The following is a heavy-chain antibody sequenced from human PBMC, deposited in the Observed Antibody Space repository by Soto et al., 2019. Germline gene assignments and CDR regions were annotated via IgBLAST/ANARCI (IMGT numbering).Heavy chain of an antibody. Sequence: ASVKVSCKASGYTFTGYYMHWVRQAPGQGLEWMGWINPNSGGTNYAQKFQGRVTMTSDTSISTAYMELSRLRSDDTAVYYFAREQRPGYSSSCYSFQYYYYGMDVWGQGTTVTVSS. CDR2: INPNSGGT. D-gene: IGHD6-13*01. V-gene: IGHV1-2*02. J-gene: IGHJ6*02. CDR1: GYTFTGYY. CDR3: AREQRPGYSSSCYSFQYYYYGMDV.